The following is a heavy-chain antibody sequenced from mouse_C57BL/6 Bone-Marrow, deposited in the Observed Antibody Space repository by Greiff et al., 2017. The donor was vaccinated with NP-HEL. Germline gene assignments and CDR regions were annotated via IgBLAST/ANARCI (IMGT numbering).Heavy chain of an antibody. V-gene: IGHV5-9*01. CDR3: ARRPFTTVVETWFAY. J-gene: IGHJ3*01. Sequence: EVMLVESGGGLVKPGGSLKLSCAASGFTFSSYTMSWVRQTPEKRLEWVATISGGGGNTYYPDSVKGRFTLSRDNAKNTLYLQMSSLRSEDTALYYCARRPFTTVVETWFAYWGQGTLVTVSA. D-gene: IGHD1-1*01. CDR1: GFTFSSYT. CDR2: ISGGGGNT.